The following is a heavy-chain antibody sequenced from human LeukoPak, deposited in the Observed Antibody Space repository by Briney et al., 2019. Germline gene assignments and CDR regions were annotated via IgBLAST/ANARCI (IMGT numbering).Heavy chain of an antibody. CDR3: ARDKSQSLAFYFFDY. Sequence: PGGSLRPSCAASGFTFSSYSMNWVRQAPGKGLEWVSSISSSSSYIYYADSVKGRFTISRDNAKNSLYLQMNSLRAEDTAVYYCARDKSQSLAFYFFDYWGQGTLVTVSS. V-gene: IGHV3-21*01. J-gene: IGHJ4*02. D-gene: IGHD3-3*02. CDR1: GFTFSSYS. CDR2: ISSSSSYI.